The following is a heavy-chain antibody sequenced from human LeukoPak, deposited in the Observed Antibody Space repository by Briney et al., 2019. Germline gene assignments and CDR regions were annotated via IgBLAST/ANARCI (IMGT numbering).Heavy chain of an antibody. CDR2: ISYDGSNK. Sequence: GGSLRLSCAASGFTFSSYGMHWVRQAPGKGLEWVAVISYDGSNKYYADSVKGRFTISRDNSKNTLYLQMNSLRAEDTAVYYCARDRGGGSSWYYYYGMDVWGKGTTVTVSS. CDR3: ARDRGGGSSWYYYYGMDV. V-gene: IGHV3-30*19. D-gene: IGHD2-15*01. CDR1: GFTFSSYG. J-gene: IGHJ6*04.